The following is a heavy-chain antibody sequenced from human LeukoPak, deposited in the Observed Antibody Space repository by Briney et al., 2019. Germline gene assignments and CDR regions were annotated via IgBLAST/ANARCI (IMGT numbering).Heavy chain of an antibody. Sequence: PGGSLRLSCAAPGFTFSSYGMHWVRQAPGKGLEWVAVISYDGSNKYYADSVKGRFTISRDNSKNTLYLQMNSLRAEDTAVYYCANDAFDIWGQGTMVTVSS. CDR3: ANDAFDI. CDR2: ISYDGSNK. J-gene: IGHJ3*02. V-gene: IGHV3-30*18. CDR1: GFTFSSYG.